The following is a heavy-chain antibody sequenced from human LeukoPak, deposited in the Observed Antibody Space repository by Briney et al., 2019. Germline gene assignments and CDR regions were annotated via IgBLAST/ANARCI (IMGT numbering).Heavy chain of an antibody. CDR1: GYTLTELS. CDR2: FDPEDGET. J-gene: IGHJ4*02. Sequence: EASVKVSCKVSGYTLTELSMHWVRQAPGKGLEWMGGFDPEDGETIYAQKFQGRVTMTEDTSTDTAYMELSSLRSEDTAVYYCATGLSYGDYFDYWGQGTLVTVSS. V-gene: IGHV1-24*01. CDR3: ATGLSYGDYFDY. D-gene: IGHD4-17*01.